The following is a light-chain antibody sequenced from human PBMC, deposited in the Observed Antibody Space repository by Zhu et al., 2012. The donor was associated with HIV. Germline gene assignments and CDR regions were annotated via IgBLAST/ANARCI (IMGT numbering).Light chain of an antibody. Sequence: DIQMTQFPSSLSASVGDRVTITCRPSQGISNYLAWYQQIPGRAPKLLISGASTLQSGVPSRFSGSRSPTDFTLTISGLQPEDVAVYYCQNYNTAPRTFGQGTKVEIK. J-gene: IGKJ1*01. V-gene: IGKV1-27*01. CDR2: GAS. CDR3: QNYNTAPRT. CDR1: QGISNY.